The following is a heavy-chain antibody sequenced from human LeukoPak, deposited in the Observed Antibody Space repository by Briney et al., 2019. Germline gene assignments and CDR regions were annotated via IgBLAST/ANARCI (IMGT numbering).Heavy chain of an antibody. D-gene: IGHD6-13*01. V-gene: IGHV4-61*01. CDR1: GGSVSGSYY. CDR3: AREAAAGTNWFDP. CDR2: MYSSGTI. J-gene: IGHJ5*02. Sequence: PSETLSLTCTVSGGSVSGSYYWNWIRQPPGKGLEWIGYMYSSGTINYNPSLKSRVTVSIDMSKNQFSLKLSSVTAADTAVYYCAREAAAGTNWFDPWGQGTLVTVSS.